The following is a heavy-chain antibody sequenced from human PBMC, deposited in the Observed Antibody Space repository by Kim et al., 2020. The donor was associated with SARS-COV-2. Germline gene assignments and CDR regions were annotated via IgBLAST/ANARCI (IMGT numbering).Heavy chain of an antibody. D-gene: IGHD2-21*01. J-gene: IGHJ4*02. CDR3: AKDRDGYRDFFDY. CDR2: ISYDGSNK. V-gene: IGHV3-30*18. CDR1: GFTFSSYG. Sequence: GGSLRLSCAASGFTFSSYGMHWVRQAPGKGLEWVAVISYDGSNKYYADSVKGRFTISRDNSKNTLYLQMNSLRAEDTAVYYCAKDRDGYRDFFDYWGQGTLVTVSS.